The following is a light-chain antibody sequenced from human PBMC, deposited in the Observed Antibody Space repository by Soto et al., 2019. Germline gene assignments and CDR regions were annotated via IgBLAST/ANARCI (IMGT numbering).Light chain of an antibody. Sequence: VLTQSPGTLSVSPGERVTVTCGASQSVTGNYLAWYQQKPGQAPRLLIYGASYRATGIPERFSGSGSGTDFSPTISRLEHDDCALCCCQQYGSTPTTFGQGTKVDMK. J-gene: IGKJ1*01. V-gene: IGKV3-20*01. CDR3: QQYGSTPTT. CDR2: GAS. CDR1: QSVTGNY.